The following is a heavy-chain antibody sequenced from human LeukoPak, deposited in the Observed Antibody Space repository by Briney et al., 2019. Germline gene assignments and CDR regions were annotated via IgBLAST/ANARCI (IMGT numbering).Heavy chain of an antibody. J-gene: IGHJ3*02. CDR3: ARDPRSGWHNDAFDI. Sequence: KPSETLPLTCTVSGGSISSSSYYWGWIRQPPGKGLEWIGSIYYSGSTYYNPSLKSRVTISVDTSKNQFSLKLSSVTAADTAVYYCARDPRSGWHNDAFDIWGQGTMVTVSS. D-gene: IGHD6-19*01. CDR1: GGSISSSSYY. V-gene: IGHV4-39*07. CDR2: IYYSGST.